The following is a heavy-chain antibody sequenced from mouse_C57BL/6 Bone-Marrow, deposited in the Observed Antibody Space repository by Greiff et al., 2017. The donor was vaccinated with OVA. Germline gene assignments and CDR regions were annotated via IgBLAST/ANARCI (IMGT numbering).Heavy chain of an antibody. CDR2: IYPRSGNT. Sequence: QVQLQQSGAELARPGASVKLSCKASGYTFTSYGISWVKQRTGQGLEWIGEIYPRSGNTYYNEKFKGKATLTADKSSSTAYMELRSLTSEDSAVYVCARYGNYVWDEAYWGQGTLVTVSA. D-gene: IGHD2-1*01. CDR1: GYTFTSYG. V-gene: IGHV1-81*01. J-gene: IGHJ3*01. CDR3: ARYGNYVWDEAY.